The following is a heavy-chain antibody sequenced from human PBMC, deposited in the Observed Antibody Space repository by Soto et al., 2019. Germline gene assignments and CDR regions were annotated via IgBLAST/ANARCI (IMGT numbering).Heavy chain of an antibody. V-gene: IGHV6-1*01. CDR3: ARDQYYDSSGYLPADRKYKDAFDI. CDR2: TYYRSKWYN. Sequence: KQSQTLSLTCAISGDSVSSNSAAWNWIRQSPSRGLEWLGRTYYRSKWYNDYAVSVKSRITINPDTSKNQFSLQLNSVTPEDTAVYYCARDQYYDSSGYLPADRKYKDAFDIWGQGTMVTVSS. CDR1: GDSVSSNSAA. J-gene: IGHJ3*02. D-gene: IGHD3-22*01.